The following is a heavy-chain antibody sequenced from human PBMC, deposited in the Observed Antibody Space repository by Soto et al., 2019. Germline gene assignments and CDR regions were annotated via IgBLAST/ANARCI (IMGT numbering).Heavy chain of an antibody. J-gene: IGHJ4*02. V-gene: IGHV1-8*01. D-gene: IGHD1-26*01. CDR1: GYTFTSYD. CDR2: MNPNSGNT. Sequence: QVQLVQSGAEVKKPGASVKVSCKASGYTFTSYDINWVRQATGQGLEWMGWMNPNSGNTGYAQKFHGRLTMTSNTPIRTPYMELSSLRSDATAVYYCAREAHSGRPAYWGQGTLVTVSS. CDR3: AREAHSGRPAY.